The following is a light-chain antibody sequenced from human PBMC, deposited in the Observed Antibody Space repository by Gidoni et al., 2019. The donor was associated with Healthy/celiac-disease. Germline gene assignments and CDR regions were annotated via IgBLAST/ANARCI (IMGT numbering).Light chain of an antibody. CDR2: AAS. V-gene: IGKV1-39*01. J-gene: IGKJ2*01. CDR3: QQSSSTLYT. Sequence: DLQMTQSPSSLSASVGDRVTITCRASKSISSYLNWYQQKPGNAPKLLIYAASSLHSGVPSRFSGSGSGTVFTLTISSLQPADFATYYCQQSSSTLYTFAPXTKLEIK. CDR1: KSISSY.